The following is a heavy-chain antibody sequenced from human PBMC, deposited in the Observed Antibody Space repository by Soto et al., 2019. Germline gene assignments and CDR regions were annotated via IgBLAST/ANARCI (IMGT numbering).Heavy chain of an antibody. CDR1: VFTFSSYS. CDR3: ARVVGYSSGWYPSDY. J-gene: IGHJ4*02. CDR2: ISSSSSYI. Sequence: WGSLRLSCSASVFTFSSYSMNWFRQAPGKGLEWVSSISSSSSYIYYADSVKGRFTISRDNAKNSLYLQMNSLRAEDTAVYYCARVVGYSSGWYPSDYWGQGTLVTVS. D-gene: IGHD6-19*01. V-gene: IGHV3-21*01.